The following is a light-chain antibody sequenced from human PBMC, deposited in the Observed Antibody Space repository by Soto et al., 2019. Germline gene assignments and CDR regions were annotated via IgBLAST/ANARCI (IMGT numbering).Light chain of an antibody. J-gene: IGLJ3*02. CDR3: QVWDSSSDDQV. CDR1: NIGSKS. V-gene: IGLV3-21*02. CDR2: DDS. Sequence: SYELTQPPSVSVAPGQTARITCGGNNIGSKSVHWYQKKPGQAPVLVGYDDSDWPSGIPERFSGSNSGNTATLTVSRVEAGDEADYYCQVWDSSSDDQVFGGGTKLTVL.